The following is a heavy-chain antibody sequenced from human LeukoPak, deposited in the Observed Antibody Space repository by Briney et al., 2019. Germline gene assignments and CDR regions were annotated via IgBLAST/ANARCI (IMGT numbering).Heavy chain of an antibody. V-gene: IGHV4-34*01. CDR3: ARGLDCSSTSCPIYYFDY. D-gene: IGHD2-2*01. J-gene: IGHJ4*02. CDR2: INHSGST. CDR1: GGSFSGYY. Sequence: SETLSLTSAVYGGSFSGYYWSWVRQPPGKGLEWVGEINHSGSTNYNPSLKSRVTISVDTSKNQFSLKLSSVTAADTAVYYCARGLDCSSTSCPIYYFDYWGQGTLVTVSS.